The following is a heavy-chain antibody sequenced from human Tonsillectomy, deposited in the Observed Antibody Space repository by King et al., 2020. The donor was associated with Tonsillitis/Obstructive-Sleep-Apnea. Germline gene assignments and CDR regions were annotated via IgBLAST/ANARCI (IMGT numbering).Heavy chain of an antibody. V-gene: IGHV5-51*01. CDR2: IFQGDSKT. Sequence: QLVQSGAEVKKPGESLKIACKGSGYTFTSQWIGWVRQMPGKGLEWVGIIFQGDSKTRYTPSFQGPVTISADKSRKTAYLQWSSLRATETAVYYCARLPYFDLWSGPFFDYWGQGTLVTVSS. CDR3: ARLPYFDLWSGPFFDY. CDR1: GYTFTSQW. D-gene: IGHD3-3*01. J-gene: IGHJ4*02.